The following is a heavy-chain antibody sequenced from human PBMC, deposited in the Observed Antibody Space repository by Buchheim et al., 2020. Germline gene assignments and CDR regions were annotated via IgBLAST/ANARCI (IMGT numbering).Heavy chain of an antibody. CDR1: GGTFSSYA. Sequence: QVQLVQSGAEVKKPGSSVKVSCKASGGTFSSYAISWVRQAPGQGLEWMGGIIPIFGTANYAQKFQGRVTITADDSTSTAYMELSSLRSEDTAVYYCACTLSSIAARPVFYYYMDVWGKGTT. CDR2: IIPIFGTA. CDR3: ACTLSSIAARPVFYYYMDV. J-gene: IGHJ6*03. D-gene: IGHD6-6*01. V-gene: IGHV1-69*01.